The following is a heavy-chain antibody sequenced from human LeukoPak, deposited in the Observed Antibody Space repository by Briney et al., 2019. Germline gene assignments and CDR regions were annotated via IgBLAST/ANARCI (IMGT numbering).Heavy chain of an antibody. V-gene: IGHV3-7*01. D-gene: IGHD2-2*01. CDR2: INQDGSET. CDR3: SAILYH. Sequence: GGSLRLSCAASGFTFSNYWMSWVRQAPGKGLEWVANINQDGSETYYVDSVKGRFTMSRDNAKKSVSLQMNSLRADDTAIYYCSAILYHWGQGTLVTVSS. CDR1: GFTFSNYW. J-gene: IGHJ4*02.